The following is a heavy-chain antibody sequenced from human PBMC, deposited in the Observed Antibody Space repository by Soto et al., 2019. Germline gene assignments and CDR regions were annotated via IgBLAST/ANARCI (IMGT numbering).Heavy chain of an antibody. J-gene: IGHJ6*02. CDR3: ARGRPNYFYYGLDV. CDR2: KYYSGAT. V-gene: IGHV4-30-4*01. Sequence: SETLSLTCTVSGGSIKGDYYWAWVRQPPGGGLEWMGYKYYSGATDSDPSLEARVSFSVDTSKNQFFLNLTSVTVADTAVYYCARGRPNYFYYGLDVWGPGIPVTVSS. CDR1: GGSIKGDYY.